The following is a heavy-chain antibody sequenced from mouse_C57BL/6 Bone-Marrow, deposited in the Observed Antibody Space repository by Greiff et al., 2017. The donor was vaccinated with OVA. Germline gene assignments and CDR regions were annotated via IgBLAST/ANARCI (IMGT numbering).Heavy chain of an antibody. J-gene: IGHJ3*01. CDR1: GYTFTSYW. D-gene: IGHD1-1*01. CDR3: TVVANRFAY. CDR2: IHPNSGST. Sequence: QVHVKQPGAELVKPGASVKLSCKASGYTFTSYWMHWVKQRPGQGLEWIGMIHPNSGSTNYNEKFKSKATLTVDKSSSTAYMQLSSLTSEDSAVYYGTVVANRFAYWGQGTLVTVSA. V-gene: IGHV1-64*01.